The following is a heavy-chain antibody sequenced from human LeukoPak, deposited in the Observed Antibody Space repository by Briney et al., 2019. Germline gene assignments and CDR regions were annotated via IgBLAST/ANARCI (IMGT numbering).Heavy chain of an antibody. CDR3: ARLYGDYVFFYYYYGMDV. CDR1: GYTFTSYD. J-gene: IGHJ6*02. V-gene: IGHV1-8*01. Sequence: ASVKVSCKASGYTFTSYDINWVRQATGQGLEWMGWMNPNSGNAGYAQKFQGRVTMIRNTSISTAYMELSSLRSEDTAVYYCARLYGDYVFFYYYYGMDVWGQGTTVTVSS. CDR2: MNPNSGNA. D-gene: IGHD4-17*01.